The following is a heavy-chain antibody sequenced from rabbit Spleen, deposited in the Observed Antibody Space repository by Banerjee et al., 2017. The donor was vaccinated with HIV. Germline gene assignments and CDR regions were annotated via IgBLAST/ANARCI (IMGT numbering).Heavy chain of an antibody. CDR2: IGTGSGST. V-gene: IGHV1S45*01. D-gene: IGHD6-1*01. Sequence: QEQLEESGGGLVKPEGSLTLTCKASGFSFSSSDYIPWVRQAPGKGLEWIGCIGTGSGSTYYASWAKGRFTISKTSSTTVTLQMTSLTAADTATYFCASAYSDIYFDLWGPGTLVTVS. CDR1: GFSFSSSDY. CDR3: ASAYSDIYFDL. J-gene: IGHJ4*01.